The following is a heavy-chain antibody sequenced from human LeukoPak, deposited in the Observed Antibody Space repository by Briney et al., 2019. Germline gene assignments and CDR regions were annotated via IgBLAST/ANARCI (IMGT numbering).Heavy chain of an antibody. Sequence: PSETLSLTCTVSGGSISSHYWSWIRQPPGKGLEWIGYIYYSGSTNYNPSLKSRVTISVDTSKNQFSLKLSSVTAADTAVYYCARDRGITFGGVIAAEDAFDIWGQGTMVTVSS. CDR1: GGSISSHY. CDR3: ARDRGITFGGVIAAEDAFDI. D-gene: IGHD3-16*02. CDR2: IYYSGST. V-gene: IGHV4-59*11. J-gene: IGHJ3*02.